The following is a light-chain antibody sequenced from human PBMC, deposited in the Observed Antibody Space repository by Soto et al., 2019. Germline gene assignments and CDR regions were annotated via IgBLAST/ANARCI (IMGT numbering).Light chain of an antibody. CDR2: EGN. Sequence: LTQPASVSGSPGQSITISCTGTSSDVGTYDLVSWYQQHPGKAPKLMIYEGNKRPSGVSNRFSGSKSGNTVSLTISGLQAEDEADYYCCSYAGSSSATWVFGGGTKLTVL. V-gene: IGLV2-23*01. CDR1: SSDVGTYDL. J-gene: IGLJ3*02. CDR3: CSYAGSSSATWV.